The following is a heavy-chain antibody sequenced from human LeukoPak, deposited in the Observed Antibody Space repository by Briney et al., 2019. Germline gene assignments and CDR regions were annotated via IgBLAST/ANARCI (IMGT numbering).Heavy chain of an antibody. V-gene: IGHV1-69*06. J-gene: IGHJ4*02. CDR3: AREVFGATMIDY. CDR2: IIPIFGTA. CDR1: GGTFSSYA. Sequence: VASVKVSCKASGGTFSSYAISWVRQAPGQGLEWMGGIIPIFGTANYAQKFQGRVTITADKSTSTAYMELSSLRSEDTAVYYCAREVFGATMIDYWGQGTLVTVSS. D-gene: IGHD1-26*01.